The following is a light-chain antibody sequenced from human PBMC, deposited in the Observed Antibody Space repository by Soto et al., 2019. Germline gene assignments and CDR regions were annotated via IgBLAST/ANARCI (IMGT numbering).Light chain of an antibody. CDR3: QQFDDSVT. CDR1: QSVSSSY. J-gene: IGKJ5*01. V-gene: IGKV3-20*01. CDR2: GAS. Sequence: VLTQSPGTMSLSPGARATLSCRASQSVSSSYLAWYQQKPGQPPRLLIYGASDTATGTPDRFSGSGSGTDFTLTISRLAPEDSAVYYCQQFDDSVTFGQGTRLEI.